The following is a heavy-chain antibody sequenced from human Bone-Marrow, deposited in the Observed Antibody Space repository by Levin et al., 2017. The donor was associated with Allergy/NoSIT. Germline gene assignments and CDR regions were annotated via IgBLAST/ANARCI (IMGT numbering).Heavy chain of an antibody. J-gene: IGHJ4*02. D-gene: IGHD6-6*01. V-gene: IGHV3-66*01. Sequence: GGSLRLSCAASEFTVSSYYMSWVRQAPGKGLEWVSGISNAEATQYADSVRGRFTTSRDNSKNIRSLQMNSLRVEDTAVDYCAKGRSSSAVFDYWGQGTLVTVSS. CDR1: EFTVSSYY. CDR3: AKGRSSSAVFDY. CDR2: ISNAEAT.